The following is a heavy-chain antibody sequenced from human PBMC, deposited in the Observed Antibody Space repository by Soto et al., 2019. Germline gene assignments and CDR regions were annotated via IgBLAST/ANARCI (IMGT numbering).Heavy chain of an antibody. CDR2: IYYNGSA. Sequence: SETLSLACTVSGGSISSSNYYWGWIRQPPWEGLEWIGYIYYNGSAYYNPSLMSRVTMSVDTSKNEFSLNLNSVTAADTAVYFCASEQSGYRYGPGEVYWGQGXLVPVYS. CDR3: ASEQSGYRYGPGEVY. CDR1: GGSISSSNYY. V-gene: IGHV4-30-4*01. J-gene: IGHJ4*02. D-gene: IGHD5-18*01.